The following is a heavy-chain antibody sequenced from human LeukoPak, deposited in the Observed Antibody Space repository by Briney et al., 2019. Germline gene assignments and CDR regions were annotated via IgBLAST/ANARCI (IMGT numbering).Heavy chain of an antibody. CDR3: ARDCSSTSCRYYYYYGMDV. Sequence: ASVKVSCKASGGTFSSYAISWVRQAPGQGLEWMGGIIPIFGTANYAQKFQGRVTITADESTSTAYMELSSLRSEDTAVYYCARDCSSTSCRYYYYYGMDVWGQGTTVTVSS. J-gene: IGHJ6*02. CDR1: GGTFSSYA. V-gene: IGHV1-69*13. D-gene: IGHD2-2*01. CDR2: IIPIFGTA.